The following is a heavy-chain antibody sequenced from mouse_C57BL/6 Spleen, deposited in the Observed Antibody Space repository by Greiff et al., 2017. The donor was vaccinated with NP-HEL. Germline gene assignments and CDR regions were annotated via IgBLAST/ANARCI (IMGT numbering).Heavy chain of an antibody. V-gene: IGHV1-81*01. J-gene: IGHJ2*01. D-gene: IGHD1-1*01. CDR1: GYTFPSYG. CDR2: IYPRSGNT. CDR3: ARSATVVGGYYFDY. Sequence: VQLQQSGAELARTGASVKLSCKASGYTFPSYGISWVKQRTGQGLEWIGEIYPRSGNTYYNEKFKGKATLTADKSSSTAYMELRSLTSEDSAVYFCARSATVVGGYYFDYWGQGTTLTVSS.